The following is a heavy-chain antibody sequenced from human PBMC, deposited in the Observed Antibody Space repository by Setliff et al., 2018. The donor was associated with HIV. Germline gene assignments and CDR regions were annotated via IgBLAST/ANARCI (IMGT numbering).Heavy chain of an antibody. CDR1: GYTFTSYY. J-gene: IGHJ6*02. Sequence: ASVKVSCKASGYTFTSYYMHWVRQAPGQGLEWMGIINPSGGSTSYAQKFQGRVTMTRDTSSNTAYMELSSLRSEDTAVYYCARALPAGRLQKLSQKTMDVWGQGTSVTVSS. CDR2: INPSGGST. CDR3: ARALPAGRLQKLSQKTMDV. V-gene: IGHV1-46*01. D-gene: IGHD2-21*01.